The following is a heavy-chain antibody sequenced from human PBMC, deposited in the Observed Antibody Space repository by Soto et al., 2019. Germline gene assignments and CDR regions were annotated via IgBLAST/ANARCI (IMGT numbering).Heavy chain of an antibody. J-gene: IGHJ4*02. CDR2: IDPSDSYN. V-gene: IGHV5-10-1*01. CDR3: ARHAAGSVPFNY. CDR1: GYSFTSYW. Sequence: GESLKISCKGSGYSFTSYWISWVRQMPGKGLEWMGRIDPSDSYNNYSPSFQGHVTISADKSISTAYLQWSSLKASDTAMYYCARHAAGSVPFNYWGQGTLVTVYS. D-gene: IGHD2-15*01.